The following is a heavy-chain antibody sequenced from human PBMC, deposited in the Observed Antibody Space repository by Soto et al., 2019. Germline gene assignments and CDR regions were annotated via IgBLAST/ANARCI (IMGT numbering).Heavy chain of an antibody. V-gene: IGHV2-5*02. CDR3: AHWTYVLRFLEWLVFDY. D-gene: IGHD3-3*01. CDR2: IYWDDDK. J-gene: IGHJ4*02. CDR1: GFSLSTSGVG. Sequence: QITLKESGPTLVKPTQTLTLTCTFSGFSLSTSGVGVGWIRQPPGKALEWLALIYWDDDKRYSPSRKSWLTITKDTAKNQVVLQMPNLDPVDTATSCCAHWTYVLRFLEWLVFDYWGQGTLVTVSS.